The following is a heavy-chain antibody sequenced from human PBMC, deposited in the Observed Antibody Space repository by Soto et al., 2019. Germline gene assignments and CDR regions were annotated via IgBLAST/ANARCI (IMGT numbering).Heavy chain of an antibody. J-gene: IGHJ5*02. Sequence: GASVKVSCKASGYTFTSYGISCVRQAPGQGLEWMGWISAYNGNTNYAQKLQGRVTMTTDTSTSTAYMELRSLRSDDTAVYYCARDLTQSTIFGVVPLFDPWGQGTLVTVSS. CDR3: ARDLTQSTIFGVVPLFDP. CDR2: ISAYNGNT. V-gene: IGHV1-18*04. D-gene: IGHD3-3*01. CDR1: GYTFTSYG.